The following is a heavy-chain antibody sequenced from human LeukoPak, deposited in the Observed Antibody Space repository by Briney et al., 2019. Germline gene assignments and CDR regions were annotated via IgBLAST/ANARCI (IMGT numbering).Heavy chain of an antibody. D-gene: IGHD2-21*02. V-gene: IGHV3-53*01. CDR3: ARGPRGDSGGWFDP. Sequence: GGSLRLSCAASGFTVSSNYMSWVRLAPGKGLEWVSVIYSGGSTYYADSVKGRFTISRDNSKNTLYLQMNSLRAEDTAVYYCARGPRGDSGGWFDPWGQGTLVTVSS. J-gene: IGHJ5*02. CDR1: GFTVSSNY. CDR2: IYSGGST.